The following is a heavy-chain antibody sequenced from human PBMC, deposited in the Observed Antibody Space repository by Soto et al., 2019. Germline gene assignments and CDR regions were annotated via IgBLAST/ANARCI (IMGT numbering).Heavy chain of an antibody. J-gene: IGHJ5*01. CDR1: GGSMSSSDSY. CDR3: ARRRQGDWIDS. CDR2: IYYRGTS. Sequence: PSETLSLTCTVSGGSMSSSDSYWGWIRQPPGKGLEWIGDIYYRGTSNYNPSLKGRVTISVDTSKNQFSLNLSSVTAADTAVYYCARRRQGDWIDSWGQGTLVTVSS. V-gene: IGHV4-39*01.